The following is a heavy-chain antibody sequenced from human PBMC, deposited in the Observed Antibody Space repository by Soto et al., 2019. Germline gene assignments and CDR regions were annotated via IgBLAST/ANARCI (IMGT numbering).Heavy chain of an antibody. CDR2: INAGNGKT. D-gene: IGHD4-17*01. V-gene: IGHV1-3*01. J-gene: IGHJ4*02. Sequence: ASVKVSCKASGYTFTSYAMHWVRQAPGQRLEWMGWINAGNGKTKYSQKKQGRVTITRDTSASTAYMELSSLRSEDTVVYYCAREAIYGDYVDYWGQGTLVTVSS. CDR3: AREAIYGDYVDY. CDR1: GYTFTSYA.